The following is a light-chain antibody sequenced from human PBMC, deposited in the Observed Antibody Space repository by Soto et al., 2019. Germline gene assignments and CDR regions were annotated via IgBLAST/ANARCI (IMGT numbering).Light chain of an antibody. Sequence: DIVMTQSPDSLAVSLGERATINCKSRQSVLYSSNNKNCLAWYQQKPGQSPKLLIYWASVREFGVPDRFSGSGSGTDFTLTISRLQPEDVAVYYCQQYFSSPLTFGGGTTVDIK. CDR1: QSVLYSSNNKNC. J-gene: IGKJ4*01. CDR3: QQYFSSPLT. V-gene: IGKV4-1*01. CDR2: WAS.